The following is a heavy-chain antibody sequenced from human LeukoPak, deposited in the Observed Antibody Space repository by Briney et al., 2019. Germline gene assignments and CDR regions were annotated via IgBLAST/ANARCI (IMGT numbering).Heavy chain of an antibody. D-gene: IGHD3-22*01. CDR2: IRYDGSNK. CDR3: AKEVLVVVYHTTFDY. CDR1: GFTFSSYG. J-gene: IGHJ4*02. Sequence: GGSLRLSCAASGFTFSSYGMHWVRQAPGKGLEWVALIRYDGSNKYYADSVKGRFTISRDNSKNTLYLQMNSLRAEDTAVYYCAKEVLVVVYHTTFDYWGQGTLVTVSS. V-gene: IGHV3-30*02.